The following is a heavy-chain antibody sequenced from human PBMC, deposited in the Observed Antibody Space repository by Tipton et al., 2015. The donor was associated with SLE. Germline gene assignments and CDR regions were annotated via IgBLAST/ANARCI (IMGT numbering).Heavy chain of an antibody. CDR2: MWYDGSNK. Sequence: SGFTFSTYGMHWVRQAPGKGLEWVALMWYDGSNKYYADSVKGRFTISRDNSKNTLYLQMNSLRAEDTAVYHCAKDFSFGTYGHIGVYYMDVWGKGTTVTVSS. V-gene: IGHV3-30*02. CDR1: GFTFSTYG. D-gene: IGHD5-12*01. J-gene: IGHJ6*03. CDR3: AKDFSFGTYGHIGVYYMDV.